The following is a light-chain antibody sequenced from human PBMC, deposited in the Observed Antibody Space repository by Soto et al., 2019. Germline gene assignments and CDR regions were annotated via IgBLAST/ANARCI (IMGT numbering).Light chain of an antibody. Sequence: DIVMTQSPDSLAVSLGERATINCKSSQSLLHSDNNRNVLAWYQHKPGQPPKLLIYWASTRQSGVPDRFSGSGSGTDFTLTISSLQAEDVEVYYCLQYYNFHREFGKGTKVDIX. V-gene: IGKV4-1*01. CDR3: LQYYNFHRE. CDR1: QSLLHSDNNRNV. CDR2: WAS. J-gene: IGKJ1*01.